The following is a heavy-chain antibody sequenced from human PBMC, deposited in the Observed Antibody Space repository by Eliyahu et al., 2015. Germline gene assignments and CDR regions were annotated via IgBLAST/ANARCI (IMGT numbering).Heavy chain of an antibody. V-gene: IGHV3-49*05. Sequence: EVQLVESGGGLVKPGRSLRLSCTASGFTFGDYAMSWFRQAPGKGLEWVGFIRSKAYGGTTEYAASVKGRFTISRDDSKSIAYLQMNSLKTEDTAVYYCNGVAWFGELLYFRPTTADAFDIWGQGTMVTVSS. CDR3: NGVAWFGELLYFRPTTADAFDI. CDR1: GFTFGDYA. D-gene: IGHD3-10*01. CDR2: IRSKAYGGTT. J-gene: IGHJ3*02.